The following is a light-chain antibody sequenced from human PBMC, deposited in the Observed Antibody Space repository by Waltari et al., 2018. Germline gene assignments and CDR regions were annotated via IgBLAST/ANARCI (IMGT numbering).Light chain of an antibody. V-gene: IGLV2-14*01. Sequence: QSALTQPASVSGSPGQSITISCTGTSSDVGAYNSVSWYQQHPGKAPQLMIYEVSNRPSGLSNRFSGSKSGYPAPLTISGLQAEDEAEYYCSSYTSSTTLLYVFGTGTKVTVL. CDR1: SSDVGAYNS. J-gene: IGLJ1*01. CDR3: SSYTSSTTLLYV. CDR2: EVS.